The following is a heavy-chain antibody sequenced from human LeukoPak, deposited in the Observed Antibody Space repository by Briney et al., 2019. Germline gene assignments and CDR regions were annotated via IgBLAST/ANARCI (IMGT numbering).Heavy chain of an antibody. J-gene: IGHJ6*03. CDR2: INPIFCTA. D-gene: IGHD6-19*01. V-gene: IGHV1-69*13. CDR3: ARAAYSSGGSTNYYYYYYMDV. Sequence: ASVKVSCKASGCTFSSYAISWVRQAPGQGLEWMGGINPIFCTANYAQKFQGRVTMTADESTSTAYMELSSLRSEDTAMYYCARAAYSSGGSTNYYYYYYMDVRGKGTTVTVSS. CDR1: GCTFSSYA.